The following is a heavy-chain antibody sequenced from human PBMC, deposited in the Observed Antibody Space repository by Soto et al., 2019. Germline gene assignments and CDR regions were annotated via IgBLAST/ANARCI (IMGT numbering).Heavy chain of an antibody. D-gene: IGHD2-15*01. CDR1: GGSISSGGYY. CDR2: IYYSGST. Sequence: QVQLQESGPGLVKPSQTLSLTCTVSGGSISSGGYYWSWIRQHPGKGLEWIGYIYYSGSTYYNPSLKSRVTISVDTSKNQFSLKLSSVTDADTAVYYCARDLVVAALPTLDYYYYGMDVWGQGTTVTVSS. J-gene: IGHJ6*02. V-gene: IGHV4-31*03. CDR3: ARDLVVAALPTLDYYYYGMDV.